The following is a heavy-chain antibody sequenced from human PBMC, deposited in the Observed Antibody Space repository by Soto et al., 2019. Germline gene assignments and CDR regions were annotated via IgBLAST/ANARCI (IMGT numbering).Heavy chain of an antibody. D-gene: IGHD3-3*01. J-gene: IGHJ6*03. CDR2: FYYSGST. Sequence: WETLALPRTVSGVYLSRYCRGWSRQRPGEGLEGGRYFYYSGSTNYTHSLKSRVTISVDTSKNQFSLKLSSVTAADTAVYYCARGHGEGWDYYDFWSGRTNYYYYMDVWGKGTTVTVS. CDR3: ARGHGEGWDYYDFWSGRTNYYYYMDV. CDR1: GVYLSRYC. V-gene: IGHV4-59*01.